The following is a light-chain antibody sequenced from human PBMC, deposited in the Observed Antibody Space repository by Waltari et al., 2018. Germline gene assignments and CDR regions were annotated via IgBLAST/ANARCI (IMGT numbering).Light chain of an antibody. V-gene: IGKV1-39*01. Sequence: DIQMTQSPPSLSAFVGDRDVITFRASQTISDYLNWYQQKPGKAHKLRIYAASSLQTGVPSRLSSSGSGTDFTLTISSLQPEDIATYYCQQSYSTWTFGQGTKVELK. J-gene: IGKJ1*01. CDR3: QQSYSTWT. CDR1: QTISDY. CDR2: AAS.